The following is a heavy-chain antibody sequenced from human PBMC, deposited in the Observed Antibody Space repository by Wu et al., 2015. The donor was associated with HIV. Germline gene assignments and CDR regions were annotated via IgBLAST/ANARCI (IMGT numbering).Heavy chain of an antibody. CDR1: GGTFGSYA. CDR2: IISVLHRP. V-gene: IGHV1-69*01. Sequence: QVQLVQSGAEVRTPGASVKVSCKASGGTFGSYAISWVRLAPGLGLEWVGGIISVLHRPNYAQKFQGRVTITADESTSTVYMELSSLRSEDTAVYYCATVPRSGTKYYYYMDVWGGGTTVTVS. J-gene: IGHJ6*03. CDR3: ATVPRSGTKYYYYMDV.